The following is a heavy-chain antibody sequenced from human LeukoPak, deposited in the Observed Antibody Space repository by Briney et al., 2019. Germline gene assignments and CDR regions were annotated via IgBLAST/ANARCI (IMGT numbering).Heavy chain of an antibody. CDR1: GVSISSGSYY. D-gene: IGHD5-18*01. CDR3: ARELGQYSYGYWFDY. CDR2: IYYSGSA. J-gene: IGHJ4*02. Sequence: SETLSLTCTVSGVSISSGSYYWGWIRQPPGKGLEWIGSIYYSGSAYYNPSLRSRVTLSMDTSKNQFSLKLSSVTAADTAVYFCARELGQYSYGYWFDYWGQGTLVTVSS. V-gene: IGHV4-39*02.